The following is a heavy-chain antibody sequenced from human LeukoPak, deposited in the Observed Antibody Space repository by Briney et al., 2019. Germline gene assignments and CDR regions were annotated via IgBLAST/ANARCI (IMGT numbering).Heavy chain of an antibody. Sequence: PGGSLRLSCAASGFTFSSYEVNWVRQAPGKGLEWVSYISSSGSTIYYADSVKGRFTISRDNAKNSLYLQMNSLRAEDTAVYYCASPDSSGPEDYWGQGTLVTVSS. J-gene: IGHJ4*02. V-gene: IGHV3-48*03. CDR1: GFTFSSYE. CDR2: ISSSGSTI. D-gene: IGHD3-22*01. CDR3: ASPDSSGPEDY.